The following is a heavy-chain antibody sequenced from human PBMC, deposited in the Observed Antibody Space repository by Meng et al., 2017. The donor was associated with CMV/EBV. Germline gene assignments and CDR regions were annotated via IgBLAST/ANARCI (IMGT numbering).Heavy chain of an antibody. CDR2: INPNSGST. CDR3: ARDLRGSSRRIYYGMDG. V-gene: IGHV1-2*02. D-gene: IGHD2-2*01. Sequence: ASAKVSCNASGGTFSSYAISCVRQAPGQGREWMGWINPNSGSTNYGQKFQDRVTMTRGTSISTAYMELSRLRSDDTAVYYCARDLRGSSRRIYYGMDGWGQGTTVTVSS. CDR1: GGTFSSYA. J-gene: IGHJ6*02.